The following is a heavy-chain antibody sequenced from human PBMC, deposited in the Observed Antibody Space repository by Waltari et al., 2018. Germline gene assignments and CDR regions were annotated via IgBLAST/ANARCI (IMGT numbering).Heavy chain of an antibody. CDR1: GDSITNYY. CDR3: ARSYDFWSGYPLHY. D-gene: IGHD3-3*01. J-gene: IGHJ4*02. CDR2: IAYSGST. Sequence: QVQLQESGPGLVKPSETLSLICSVHGDSITNYYWSWVRQPPGKGLEWIGYIAYSGSTRYNPSLKSRATISVDTSKKQFSLRLGSVTAADTAIYYCARSYDFWSGYPLHYWGQGTLVTVSS. V-gene: IGHV4-59*01.